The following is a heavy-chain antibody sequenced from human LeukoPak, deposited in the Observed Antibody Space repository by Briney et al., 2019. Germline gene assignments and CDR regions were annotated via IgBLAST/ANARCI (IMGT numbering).Heavy chain of an antibody. CDR1: GGSISSGSYY. V-gene: IGHV4-61*02. Sequence: PSETLSLTCTVSGGSISSGSYYWSWIRQPAGKGLEWIGRIYTSGSTNYNPSLKSRVTISVDTSKNQFSLKLSSVTAADTAVYYCARFWLTLNWFDPWGQGTLVTVSS. CDR2: IYTSGST. CDR3: ARFWLTLNWFDP. D-gene: IGHD3-9*01. J-gene: IGHJ5*02.